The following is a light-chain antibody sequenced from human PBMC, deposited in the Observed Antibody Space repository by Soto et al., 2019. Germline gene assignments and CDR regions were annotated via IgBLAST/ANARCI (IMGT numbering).Light chain of an antibody. J-gene: IGKJ5*01. CDR1: QSVRGN. CDR3: QQYNNWPIT. CDR2: GAS. Sequence: EIVMTQSPATLSVSPGERTTLSCRASQSVRGNLAWYHQKPGQAPRLLIYGASSRATGIPARFSGSGSETEFTLTISSLQSEDFAVYYCQQYNNWPITFGQGTRLEIK. V-gene: IGKV3-15*01.